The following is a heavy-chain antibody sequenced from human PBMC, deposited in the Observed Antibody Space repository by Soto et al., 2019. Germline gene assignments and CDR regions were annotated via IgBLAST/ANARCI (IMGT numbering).Heavy chain of an antibody. J-gene: IGHJ6*01. Sequence: APVKVFCKASGYTFTDYYINWVRQAPGPGLEWLAWINPNSAGTNYTEKCHGRVTMTRDTSISTAYLELSRLRSDETPMYYSARVEWEPNYYGMGGRGQGTTVT. V-gene: IGHV1-2*02. CDR1: GYTFTDYY. D-gene: IGHD1-26*01. CDR3: ARVEWEPNYYGMGG. CDR2: INPNSAGT.